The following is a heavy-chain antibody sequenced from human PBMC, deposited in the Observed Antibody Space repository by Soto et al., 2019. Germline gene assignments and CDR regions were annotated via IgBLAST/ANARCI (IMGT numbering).Heavy chain of an antibody. Sequence: QVQLVQSGAEVRKPGSSVKVSCKASGGSLTGYGIGWVRQAPGQGLEWMGGVSPLFGAANYAQKFQARVTIIADASTSTVNMELSSLTSKDTALYYCARVLYYASRSYSPYAMAVWGQGTPVTVSS. J-gene: IGHJ6*01. V-gene: IGHV1-69*01. CDR2: VSPLFGAA. D-gene: IGHD3-10*01. CDR1: GGSLTGYG. CDR3: ARVLYYASRSYSPYAMAV.